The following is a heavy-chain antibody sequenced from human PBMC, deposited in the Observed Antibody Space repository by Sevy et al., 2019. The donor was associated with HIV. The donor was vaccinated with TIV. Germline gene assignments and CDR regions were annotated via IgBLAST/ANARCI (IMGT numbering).Heavy chain of an antibody. J-gene: IGHJ6*02. V-gene: IGHV3-23*01. CDR1: GFTFSSYA. CDR3: AQRLRGGERAASYSYYGIDV. CDR2: ISGSGGST. Sequence: GGSLRLSCAASGFTFSSYAMSWVRQAPGKGLEWVSAISGSGGSTYYADSVKGRFTISRANSKNTRYLEMNGLRAEDTAVYDCAQRLRGGERAASYSYYGIDVWGQGTTGTVSS. D-gene: IGHD2-21*01.